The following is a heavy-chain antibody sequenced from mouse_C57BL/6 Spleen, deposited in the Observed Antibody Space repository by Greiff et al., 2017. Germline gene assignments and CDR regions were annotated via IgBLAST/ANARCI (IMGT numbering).Heavy chain of an antibody. V-gene: IGHV1-72*01. J-gene: IGHJ1*03. Sequence: QVQLQQPGAELVKPGASVKLSCKASGYTFTSYWMHWVKQRPGRGLEWIGRIAPNSGGTKYNEKFKSKATLTVDKPSSTAYMKLSSLTSEDSAVYYCARFGWAGWYFDVWGTGTTVTVSS. D-gene: IGHD1-1*02. CDR2: IAPNSGGT. CDR3: ARFGWAGWYFDV. CDR1: GYTFTSYW.